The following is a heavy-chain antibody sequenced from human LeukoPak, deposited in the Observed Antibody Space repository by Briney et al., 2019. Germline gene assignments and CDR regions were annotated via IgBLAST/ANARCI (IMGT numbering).Heavy chain of an antibody. CDR2: IYYSGST. D-gene: IGHD2-15*01. Sequence: SETLSLTCAVYGGSFSGYYWGWIRQPPGKGLEWIGSIYYSGSTYYNPSLKSRVTISVDTSKNQFSLKLSSVTAADTAVYYCARAGIVYCSGGSCYSVYNWFDPWGQGTLVTVSS. J-gene: IGHJ5*02. CDR3: ARAGIVYCSGGSCYSVYNWFDP. CDR1: GGSFSGYY. V-gene: IGHV4-34*01.